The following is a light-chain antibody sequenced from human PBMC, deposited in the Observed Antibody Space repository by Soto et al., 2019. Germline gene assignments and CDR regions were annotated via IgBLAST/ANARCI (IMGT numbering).Light chain of an antibody. J-gene: IGKJ5*01. CDR2: DAS. CDR1: QSVSRY. CDR3: QQRGNWPIT. Sequence: EIVLTQSPATLSLSPGERTTLSCRASQSVSRYLAWYQQKPGQAPRLLIYDASNRATGIPVRFSGSGSGTDFTLTISSLEPEDFAVYYCQQRGNWPITFGQGTRLEIK. V-gene: IGKV3-11*01.